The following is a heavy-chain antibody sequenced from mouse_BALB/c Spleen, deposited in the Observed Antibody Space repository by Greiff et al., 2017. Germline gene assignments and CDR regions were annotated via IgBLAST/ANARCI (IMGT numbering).Heavy chain of an antibody. CDR1: GYTFTDYE. J-gene: IGHJ4*01. CDR2: IDPETGGT. V-gene: IGHV1-15*01. CDR3: TREEGYAMDY. Sequence: QVHVKQSGAELVRPGASVTLSCKASGYTFTDYEMHWVKQTPVHDLEWIGAIDPETGGTAYNQKFKGKATLTADKSSSTAYMELRSLTSEDSAVYYCTREEGYAMDYWGQGTSVTVSS.